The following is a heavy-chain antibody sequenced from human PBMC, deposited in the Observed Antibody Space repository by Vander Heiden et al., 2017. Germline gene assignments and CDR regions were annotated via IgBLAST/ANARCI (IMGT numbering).Heavy chain of an antibody. CDR2: INHSGST. CDR1: GGSFSGYY. D-gene: IGHD6-13*01. Sequence: QVQLQQWGAGLLKPSETLSLTCAVYGGSFSGYYWSWIRQPPGKGLEWIGEINHSGSTNYNPSLKSRVTISVDTSKNQFSLKLSSVTAADTAVYYCARVGRYSSSWYLKNAFDIWGQGTMVTVSS. J-gene: IGHJ3*02. CDR3: ARVGRYSSSWYLKNAFDI. V-gene: IGHV4-34*01.